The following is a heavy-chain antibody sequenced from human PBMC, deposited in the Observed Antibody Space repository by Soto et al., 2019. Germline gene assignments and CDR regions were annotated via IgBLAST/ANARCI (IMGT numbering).Heavy chain of an antibody. CDR2: VTGSGGGT. V-gene: IGHV3-23*01. J-gene: IGHJ6*03. CDR3: AKSGTFWSVFDYYYYYMAV. D-gene: IGHD3-3*01. CDR1: GFTFSNYA. Sequence: GGSLRLSCGGSGFTFSNYAMSWVRQAPGKGLEWVSAVTGSGGGTHYADSVKGRFTISRDNSKKTLYLQMNSLRVEDTAVYYCAKSGTFWSVFDYYYYYMAVWGKGTTVTVSS.